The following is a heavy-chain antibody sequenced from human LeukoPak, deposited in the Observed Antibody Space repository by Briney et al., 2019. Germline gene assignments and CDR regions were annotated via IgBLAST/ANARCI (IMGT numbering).Heavy chain of an antibody. V-gene: IGHV5-51*01. CDR2: IYPGDSDT. J-gene: IGHJ6*02. Sequence: KPGESLKISGKGSGYSFTSYWIGWVRQMPGKGLEWMGIIYPGDSDTRYSPSFQGQVTISADKSISTAYLQWSSLKASDTAMYYCARHEYSGSQTYYYYGMDVWGQGTTVTVSS. D-gene: IGHD1-26*01. CDR3: ARHEYSGSQTYYYYGMDV. CDR1: GYSFTSYW.